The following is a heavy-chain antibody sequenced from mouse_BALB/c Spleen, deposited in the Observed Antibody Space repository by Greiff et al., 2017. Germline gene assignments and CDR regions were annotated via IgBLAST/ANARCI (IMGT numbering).Heavy chain of an antibody. CDR2: ISDGGSYT. V-gene: IGHV5-4*02. D-gene: IGHD1-1*01. Sequence: EVNLVESGGGLVKPGGSLKLSCAASGFTFSDYYMYWVRQTPEKRLEWVATISDGGSYTYYPDSVKGRFTISRDNAKNNLYLQMSSLKSEDTAMYYCARDSSFAMDYWGQGTSVTVSS. CDR1: GFTFSDYY. J-gene: IGHJ4*01. CDR3: ARDSSFAMDY.